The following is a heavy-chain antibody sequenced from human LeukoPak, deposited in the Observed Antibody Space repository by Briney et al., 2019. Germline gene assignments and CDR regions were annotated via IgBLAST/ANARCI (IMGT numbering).Heavy chain of an antibody. V-gene: IGHV3-21*01. CDR2: ISSSSSYI. CDR1: GFTFSSYS. J-gene: IGHJ4*02. D-gene: IGHD1-7*01. Sequence: GGSLRLSCAASGFTFSSYSMNWVRQAPGKGLEWVSSISSSSSYIYYADSVKGRFTISRDDAKNSLYLQMNSLRAEDTAVYYCARDRSTGTTLRNYYFDYWGQGPLVTVSS. CDR3: ARDRSTGTTLRNYYFDY.